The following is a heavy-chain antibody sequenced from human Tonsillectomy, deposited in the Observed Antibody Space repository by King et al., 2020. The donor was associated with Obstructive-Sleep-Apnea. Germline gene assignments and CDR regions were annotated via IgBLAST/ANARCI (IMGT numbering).Heavy chain of an antibody. V-gene: IGHV4-59*01. Sequence: VQLQESGPGLVKPSETLSLTCTVSGGSINSYYWSWIRQTPGKGLEWIGYISYSGSTNYNPSLKSRVTISVDTSKNQFSLKLSSVTAADTAVYYCARDRVGREGYNRFDYWGQGTLVTVSS. D-gene: IGHD5-24*01. CDR1: GGSINSYY. CDR2: ISYSGST. CDR3: ARDRVGREGYNRFDY. J-gene: IGHJ4*02.